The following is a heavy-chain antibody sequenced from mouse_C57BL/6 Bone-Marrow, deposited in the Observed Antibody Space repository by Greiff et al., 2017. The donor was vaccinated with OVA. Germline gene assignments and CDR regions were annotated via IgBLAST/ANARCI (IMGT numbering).Heavy chain of an antibody. Sequence: QVQLQQSGPELVKPGASVKISCKASGYTFTDYYINWVKQRPGQGLEWIGWIFPGSGSTYYNEKFKGKATLTVDKSSSTAYMLLRSLTSEYSAVYFCVLYYCDYWGQGTTLTVSS. CDR2: IFPGSGST. CDR3: VLYYCDY. J-gene: IGHJ2*01. V-gene: IGHV1-75*01. CDR1: GYTFTDYY.